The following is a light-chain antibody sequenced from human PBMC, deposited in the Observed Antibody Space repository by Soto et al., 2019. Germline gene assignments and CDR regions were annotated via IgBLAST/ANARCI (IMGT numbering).Light chain of an antibody. CDR3: ATWESSLSIAV. CDR1: TSNIGYNF. CDR2: END. Sequence: QSVLTQPPSVSAAPGQRVTISCSGSTSNIGYNFVSWYQQFPGAAPKLLIFENDKRVSGTPDRFSGSKSGTSGTLAITGLPTGDEADYYCATWESSLSIAVLGGGTKVTVL. V-gene: IGLV1-51*02. J-gene: IGLJ2*01.